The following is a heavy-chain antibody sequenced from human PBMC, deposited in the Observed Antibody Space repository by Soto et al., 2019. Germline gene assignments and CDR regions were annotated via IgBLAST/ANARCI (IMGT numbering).Heavy chain of an antibody. V-gene: IGHV1-18*01. J-gene: IGHJ3*02. CDR1: GYTFTSYG. CDR2: ISAYNGNT. CDR3: ARDEWELHLPREGRVDDAFDI. Sequence: QVQLVQSGAEVKKPGASVKVSCKASGYTFTSYGISWVRQAPGQGLEWMGWISAYNGNTNYAQKLQGRVTMTTDTSTSTAYMELRSLRSDDTAVYYCARDEWELHLPREGRVDDAFDIWGQGTMVTVSS. D-gene: IGHD1-26*01.